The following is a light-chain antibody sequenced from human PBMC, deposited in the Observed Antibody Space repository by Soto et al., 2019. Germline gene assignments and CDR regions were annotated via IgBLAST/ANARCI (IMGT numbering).Light chain of an antibody. CDR1: QSLSIY. Sequence: IVLTQSPATLSLSPGERATLSCRAMQSLSIYFAWSQQKPGQAPRLLIYDVFTRATGIAARFSGSGSGTAFDLTISSLEPEDFAVYYCQQRRNWTPDITFGQGTRLEIK. CDR2: DVF. CDR3: QQRRNWTPDIT. V-gene: IGKV3-11*01. J-gene: IGKJ5*01.